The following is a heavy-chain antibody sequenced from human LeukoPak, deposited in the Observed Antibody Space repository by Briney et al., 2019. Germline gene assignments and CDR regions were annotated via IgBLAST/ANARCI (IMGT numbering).Heavy chain of an antibody. CDR1: GFAFTNAW. V-gene: IGHV3-49*04. CDR3: TRELNYGSGSYYNPDAFDI. CDR2: IRSKAYGGTT. J-gene: IGHJ3*02. D-gene: IGHD3-10*01. Sequence: PGGSLRLSCAASGFAFTNAWMNLVRQAPGKGLEWVGFIRSKAYGGTTEYAASVKGRFTISRDDSKSIAYLQMNSLKTEDTAVYYCTRELNYGSGSYYNPDAFDIWGQGTMVTVSS.